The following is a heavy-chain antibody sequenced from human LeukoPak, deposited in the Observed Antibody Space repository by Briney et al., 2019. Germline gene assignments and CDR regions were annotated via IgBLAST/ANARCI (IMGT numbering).Heavy chain of an antibody. V-gene: IGHV3-11*03. D-gene: IGHD6-19*01. CDR3: ARLYGDSSGTFFDH. J-gene: IGHJ4*02. CDR2: ISSNTIYT. Sequence: GGSLRLSCAASGFTFSEHYMSWVRQAPGKGLEWLSYISSNTIYTNYADSVKGRFSISRDNAKNSLYLQMNSLRVEDTAVYYCARLYGDSSGTFFDHWGQGTLVTVSS. CDR1: GFTFSEHY.